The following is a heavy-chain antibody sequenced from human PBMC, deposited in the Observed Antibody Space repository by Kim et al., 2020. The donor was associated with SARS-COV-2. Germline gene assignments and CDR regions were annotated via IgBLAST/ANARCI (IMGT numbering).Heavy chain of an antibody. CDR3: ARPSYGSGGYVDY. V-gene: IGHV4-39*01. D-gene: IGHD3-10*01. CDR1: GGSISSSTNY. CDR2: IYDSGST. J-gene: IGHJ4*02. Sequence: SETLSLTCTVSGGSISSSTNYWGWIRQPPGKGLEWIGSIYDSGSTYYNPSLKSRVTISVDSSKNQFSLELSSVTAADTAVYYCARPSYGSGGYVDYWGQGTLVTVSS.